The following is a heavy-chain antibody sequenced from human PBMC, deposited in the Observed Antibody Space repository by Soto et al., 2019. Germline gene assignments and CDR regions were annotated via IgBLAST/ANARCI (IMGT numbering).Heavy chain of an antibody. J-gene: IGHJ5*02. V-gene: IGHV5-10-1*03. CDR2: IDPSDSYT. CDR1: GYSITSYW. Sequence: EVQLVQSGAEVKKPGESLRISCKGSGYSITSYWISWVRQMPGKVLKWMGRIDPSDSYTNYSPSFQGHVTISADKSISTAYLQWSSLKASDTAMYYCAGATVWAPYAHGFGGFDPWGQGTLVTVSS. D-gene: IGHD3-16*01. CDR3: AGATVWAPYAHGFGGFDP.